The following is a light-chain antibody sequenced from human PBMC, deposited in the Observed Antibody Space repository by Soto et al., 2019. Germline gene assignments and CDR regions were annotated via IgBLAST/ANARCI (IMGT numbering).Light chain of an antibody. CDR3: QQSYSTPWT. CDR2: AAS. Sequence: DIQMTQSPSSLSASVGDRVTITCRASQSISSYLNWYQQKLGKAPKLLIYAASSLQSGVPSRFSGSESGTDFTLTISSLQPEDFATYYCQQSYSTPWTFGQGTKVEIK. V-gene: IGKV1-39*01. CDR1: QSISSY. J-gene: IGKJ1*01.